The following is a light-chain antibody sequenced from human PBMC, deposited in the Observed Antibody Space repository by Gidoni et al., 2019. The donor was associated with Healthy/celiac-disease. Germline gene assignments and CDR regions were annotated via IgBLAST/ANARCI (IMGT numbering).Light chain of an antibody. V-gene: IGKV3-15*01. CDR1: QSVSSN. Sequence: EIVMTQSPSTLSVSPGERATLYCRASQSVSSNLAWYQQKPGQAPRLLIYGASTRATGIPARFRGRGSGTEFTLTISSLQSEDFAGYYCQQYNNWPPYTFGQGTKLEIK. CDR3: QQYNNWPPYT. J-gene: IGKJ2*01. CDR2: GAS.